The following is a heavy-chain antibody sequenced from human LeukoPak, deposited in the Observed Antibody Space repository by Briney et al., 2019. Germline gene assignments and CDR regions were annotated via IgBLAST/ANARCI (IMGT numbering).Heavy chain of an antibody. D-gene: IGHD4-17*01. CDR3: ARDGYGYNYMDV. Sequence: GGSLRLSCAASGFTVSTNFMSWVRQVPGKGLEWVAVLYSGGTTYYADSVRGRFTISRDNSKNTLYLQMNSLRAEDTAVYYCARDGYGYNYMDVWGKGTTVTVSS. CDR2: LYSGGTT. V-gene: IGHV3-53*01. J-gene: IGHJ6*03. CDR1: GFTVSTNF.